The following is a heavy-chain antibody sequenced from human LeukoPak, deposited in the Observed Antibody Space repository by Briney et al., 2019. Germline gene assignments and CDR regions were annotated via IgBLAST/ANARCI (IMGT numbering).Heavy chain of an antibody. J-gene: IGHJ6*02. CDR3: ARFQCTGGGCRLSHFNMNV. Sequence: GGSLRLSCAVSGFTFSSYDISWVRQAPGKGLEWVSSITTTSSHIYYADSVRGRFAISRDNAKNSLYLQMNSLRADDTALYYCARFQCTGGGCRLSHFNMNVWGQGTTVTVSS. D-gene: IGHD2-8*02. CDR2: ITTTSSHI. CDR1: GFTFSSYD. V-gene: IGHV3-21*01.